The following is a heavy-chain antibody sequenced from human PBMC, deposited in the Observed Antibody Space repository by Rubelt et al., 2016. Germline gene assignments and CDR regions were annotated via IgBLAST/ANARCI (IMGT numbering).Heavy chain of an antibody. CDR3: ARGDPDRGSRTVTLDY. CDR2: IYTSGST. V-gene: IGHV4-4*07. CDR1: GGSISCYY. Sequence: ESGPGLVKPSETLSLTCTVSGGSISCYYWSWIRQPAGKGLEWIGRIYTSGSTNYNPSLKSRVTMSVDTSKNQFSLKLSSVTAADTAVYYCARGDPDRGSRTVTLDYWGQGTLVTVSS. D-gene: IGHD4-17*01. J-gene: IGHJ4*02.